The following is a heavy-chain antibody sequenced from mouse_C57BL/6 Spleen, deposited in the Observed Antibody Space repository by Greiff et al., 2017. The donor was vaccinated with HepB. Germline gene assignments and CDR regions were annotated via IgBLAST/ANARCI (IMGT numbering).Heavy chain of an antibody. Sequence: QVQLKESGPELVKPGASVKISCKASGYAFSSSWMNWVKQRPGKGLEWIGRIYPGDGDTNYNGKFKGKATLTADKSSSTAYMQLSSLTSEDSAVYFCARGGVYGSSSEGYFDVWGTGTTVTVSS. V-gene: IGHV1-82*01. D-gene: IGHD1-1*01. CDR3: ARGGVYGSSSEGYFDV. J-gene: IGHJ1*03. CDR1: GYAFSSSW. CDR2: IYPGDGDT.